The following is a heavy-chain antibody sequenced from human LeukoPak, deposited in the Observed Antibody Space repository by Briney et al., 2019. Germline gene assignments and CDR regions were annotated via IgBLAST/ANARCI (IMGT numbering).Heavy chain of an antibody. CDR2: IKQDGTDK. CDR1: GFTFSTYW. V-gene: IGHV3-7*01. CDR3: VSGSLQSGYNFDY. J-gene: IGHJ4*02. D-gene: IGHD3-3*01. Sequence: GGSLRLSCAGSGFTFSTYWMSWVRQAPGKGLDWVANIKQDGTDKYYVDSVKGRFTISRDNAKNTLYLQMNSLRAEDTAVYYCVSGSLQSGYNFDYWGQGALVTVSS.